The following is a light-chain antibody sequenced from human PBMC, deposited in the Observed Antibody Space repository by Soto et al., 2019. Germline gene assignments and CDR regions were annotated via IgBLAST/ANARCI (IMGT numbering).Light chain of an antibody. CDR3: QQRRNFPPGWT. V-gene: IGKV3-11*01. J-gene: IGKJ5*01. Sequence: EIELTQSPATLSLSPGDRATLTCRASQSVGSSLAWYQQKPGQAPRLLIYAASNRATGIPARFRGSGSGTDITLTLTIIGPEHFAFSYCQQRRNFPPGWTFGQGTRLEIK. CDR2: AAS. CDR1: QSVGSS.